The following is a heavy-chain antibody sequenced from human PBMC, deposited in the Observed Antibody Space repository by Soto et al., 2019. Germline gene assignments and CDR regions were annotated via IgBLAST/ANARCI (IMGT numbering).Heavy chain of an antibody. Sequence: EVQLLESGGNLVQPGGSLRVSCAASGFSFSSYAMSWVRQAPGKGLEWVSGISGSGGSTYYADSVKGRFTISRENSKNTLDLQMNSLRAEDTAVYYCAKDQGRAYWYFDLWGRGTLVSVSS. CDR3: AKDQGRAYWYFDL. V-gene: IGHV3-23*01. CDR2: ISGSGGST. CDR1: GFSFSSYA. J-gene: IGHJ2*01. D-gene: IGHD3-10*01.